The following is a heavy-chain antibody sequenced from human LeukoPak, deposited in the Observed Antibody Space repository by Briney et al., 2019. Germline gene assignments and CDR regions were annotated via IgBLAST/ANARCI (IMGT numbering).Heavy chain of an antibody. CDR3: VRGHYSNTL. CDR1: GFIVSSSY. CDR2: IYTDGST. V-gene: IGHV3-66*01. Sequence: GGSLSLSCAASGFIVSSSYMIWVRQPPGKGLEWVSGIYTDGSTYYADSVQGRFTISRDNSKNTLYLQMNSLRADDTSVYYCVRGHYSNTLGGQGTLVTVSS. J-gene: IGHJ4*02. D-gene: IGHD4-11*01.